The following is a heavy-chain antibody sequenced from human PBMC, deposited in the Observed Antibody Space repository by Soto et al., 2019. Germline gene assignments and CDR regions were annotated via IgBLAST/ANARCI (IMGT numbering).Heavy chain of an antibody. J-gene: IGHJ6*02. CDR1: GFTFSSYW. CDR3: ARDFYSSTWTLLEKYYYYGMDV. D-gene: IGHD6-13*01. CDR2: IKQDGSEK. V-gene: IGHV3-7*04. Sequence: EVQLVESGGGLVQPGGSLRLSCAASGFTFSSYWMSWVRQAPGKGLEWVANIKQDGSEKYYVDSVKGRFTISRDNAKNXLYWQXXSLRAEGTAVYYCARDFYSSTWTLLEKYYYYGMDVWGQGTTVTVSS.